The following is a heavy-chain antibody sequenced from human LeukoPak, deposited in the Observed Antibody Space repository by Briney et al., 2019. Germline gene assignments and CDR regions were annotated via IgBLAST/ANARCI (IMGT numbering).Heavy chain of an antibody. D-gene: IGHD1-26*01. CDR1: GFTFSSYW. CDR2: IRPDGSLI. CDR3: AKWELYSGFYYIDY. V-gene: IGHV3-7*01. J-gene: IGHJ4*02. Sequence: PGGSLRLSCAASGFTFSSYWMTWVRQGPGKGPEWVANIRPDGSLIYYVDSVKGRFTISRDNAKNSLYLQMNSLRAEDTAVYYCAKWELYSGFYYIDYWGQGTLATVSS.